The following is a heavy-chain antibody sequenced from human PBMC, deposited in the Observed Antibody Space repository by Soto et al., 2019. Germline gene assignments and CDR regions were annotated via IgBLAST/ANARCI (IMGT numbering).Heavy chain of an antibody. CDR2: IYYGEST. CDR3: ARDMGSASTWRIFNH. D-gene: IGHD3-3*01. J-gene: IGHJ1*01. V-gene: IGHV4-30-4*01. CDR1: GGSVESGNHY. Sequence: QVLVQESGPGLVKPSQTLTLSCTVSGGSVESGNHYCNWIRQPPGKGLEWIGYIYYGESTYYNPSLKRRATISVDTSKSRFSLRLTSVSAADTAVYYCARDMGSASTWRIFNHWGQGTLVTVSS.